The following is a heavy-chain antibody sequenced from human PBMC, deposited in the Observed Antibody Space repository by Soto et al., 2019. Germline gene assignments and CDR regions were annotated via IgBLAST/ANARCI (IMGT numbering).Heavy chain of an antibody. CDR2: IIPIFGTA. CDR3: ARDPYYDSSGYLASNGMDV. V-gene: IGHV1-69*13. CDR1: GGTFSSYA. Sequence: ASVKVSCKASGGTFSSYAISWVRQAPGQGLEWMGGIIPIFGTANYAQKFQGRVTITADESKNTLYLQMNSLRAEDTAVYYCARDPYYDSSGYLASNGMDVWGQGTTVTVSS. J-gene: IGHJ6*02. D-gene: IGHD3-22*01.